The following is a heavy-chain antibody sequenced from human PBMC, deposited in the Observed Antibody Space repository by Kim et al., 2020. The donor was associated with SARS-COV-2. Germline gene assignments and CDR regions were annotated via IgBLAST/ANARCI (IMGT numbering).Heavy chain of an antibody. J-gene: IGHJ6*02. D-gene: IGHD3-10*01. Sequence: GGSLRLSCAASGFTVSSNYMSWVRQAPGKGLEWVSVIYSGGSTYYADSVKGRFTISRDNSKNTLYLQMNSLRAEDTAVYYCARDPPPNHGKGWFGEMGLWDHGMDVWGQGTTVTVSS. CDR2: IYSGGST. CDR1: GFTVSSNY. CDR3: ARDPPPNHGKGWFGEMGLWDHGMDV. V-gene: IGHV3-53*01.